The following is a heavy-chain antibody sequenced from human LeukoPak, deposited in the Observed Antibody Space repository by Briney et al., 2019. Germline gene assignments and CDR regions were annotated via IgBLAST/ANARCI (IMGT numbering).Heavy chain of an antibody. D-gene: IGHD2-21*02. V-gene: IGHV4-30-4*01. CDR3: ARGVTAILGGLAI. CDR2: IYYSGIT. CDR1: GGSISSGAYY. Sequence: PSQTLSLTCTVSGGSISSGAYYWSWIRQPPGKGLEWIGYIYYSGITYYNPSLKSRVTISVDTSKNHLYLKLSSVTAADTAVYYCARGVTAILGGLAICRQRTMVTVSS. J-gene: IGHJ3*02.